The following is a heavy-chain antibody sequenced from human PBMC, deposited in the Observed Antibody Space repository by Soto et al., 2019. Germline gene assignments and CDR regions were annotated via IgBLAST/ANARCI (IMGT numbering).Heavy chain of an antibody. Sequence: GGSLRLSCAGSGFTFSRYWMTWVRQAPGKGLEWVANIKEDGSEKYYADSVKGRFTISRDNAKNSLYLQMNSLRAEDTAVYYCARGSGTFSNYWGQGTLVTVSS. CDR2: IKEDGSEK. J-gene: IGHJ4*02. D-gene: IGHD1-26*01. CDR1: GFTFSRYW. CDR3: ARGSGTFSNY. V-gene: IGHV3-7*03.